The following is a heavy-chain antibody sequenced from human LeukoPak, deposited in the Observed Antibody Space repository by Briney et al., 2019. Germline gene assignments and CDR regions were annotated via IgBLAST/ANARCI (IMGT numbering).Heavy chain of an antibody. V-gene: IGHV3-9*01. CDR3: ARGRDGYNLVDAFDI. CDR2: ISWNSGSI. Sequence: PGGSLRLSCAASGFTFDDYAMHWVRQAPGKGLEWVSCISWNSGSISYADSVKGRFTISRDNAKNSPYLQMNSLRAEDTAVYYCARGRDGYNLVDAFDIWGQGIMVTVSS. D-gene: IGHD5-24*01. CDR1: GFTFDDYA. J-gene: IGHJ3*02.